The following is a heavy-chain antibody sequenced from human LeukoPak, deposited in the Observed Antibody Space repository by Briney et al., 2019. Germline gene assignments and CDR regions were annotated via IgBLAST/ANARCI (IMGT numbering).Heavy chain of an antibody. D-gene: IGHD6-19*01. CDR2: INTNTGNP. CDR3: ARGVYSSGAAPSDY. Sequence: ASVKVSCKASGYTFTSYAMNWVRQAPGQGLEWMGWINTNTGNPTYAQGFTGRFVFSLDTSVSTAYLQISSLKAEDTAVYYCARGVYSSGAAPSDYWGQGTLVTVSS. J-gene: IGHJ4*02. CDR1: GYTFTSYA. V-gene: IGHV7-4-1*02.